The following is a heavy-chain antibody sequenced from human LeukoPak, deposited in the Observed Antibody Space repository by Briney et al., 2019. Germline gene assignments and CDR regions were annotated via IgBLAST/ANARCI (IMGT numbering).Heavy chain of an antibody. V-gene: IGHV3-23*01. CDR2: VRCCGGVT. D-gene: IGHD5/OR15-5a*01. J-gene: IGHJ5*02. CDR3: AKDDLMDSVSTVRNWFDT. Sequence: GGSLRLSCAASGFTFANYALTWVRQAPGKGLESVPTVRCCGGVTYYAGSVKGRFTISSDNSKNTLYHQMNSLRAEDTALYYCAKDDLMDSVSTVRNWFDTWGQGTLVTVSS. CDR1: GFTFANYA.